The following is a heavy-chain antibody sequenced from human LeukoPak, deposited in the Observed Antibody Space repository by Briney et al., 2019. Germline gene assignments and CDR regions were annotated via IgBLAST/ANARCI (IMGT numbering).Heavy chain of an antibody. V-gene: IGHV3-48*04. CDR1: RFTFSSYS. CDR3: AREGPTTVTYLEVRWFDP. Sequence: GGSLRLSCAASRFTFSSYSMNWVRQAPGKGLEWVSYISSSSSTIYYADSVKGRFTISRDNAKNSLYLQMNSLRAEDTAVYYCAREGPTTVTYLEVRWFDPWGQGTLVTVSS. CDR2: ISSSSSTI. D-gene: IGHD4-11*01. J-gene: IGHJ5*02.